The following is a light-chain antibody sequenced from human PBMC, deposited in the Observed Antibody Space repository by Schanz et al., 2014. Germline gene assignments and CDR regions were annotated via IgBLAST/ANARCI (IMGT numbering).Light chain of an antibody. CDR2: GPS. Sequence: EIVMTQSPATLSVSPGERATLSCRASQSVRTNLAWYQQRLGQAPRLLVYGPSTRATGIPDRFSGSGSGTDFTLTISRLEPEDFAVYFCQQYTTSPPGYTFGQGTKLEIK. V-gene: IGKV3D-15*01. J-gene: IGKJ2*01. CDR1: QSVRTN. CDR3: QQYTTSPPGYT.